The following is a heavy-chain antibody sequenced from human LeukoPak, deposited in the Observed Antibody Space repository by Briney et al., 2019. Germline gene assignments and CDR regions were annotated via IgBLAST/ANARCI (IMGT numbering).Heavy chain of an antibody. V-gene: IGHV3-21*01. CDR1: GFRLSSYN. CDR2: ITSSSSYI. Sequence: GGSLRLSCAASGFRLSSYNMNWVRQAPGKGLEWVSSITSSSSYIYYADSVKGRFTISRDNAKNSLYLQINSLRAEDTAVYYCARLLVSFYYDSSGYYYNYWGQGTLVTVSS. J-gene: IGHJ4*02. CDR3: ARLLVSFYYDSSGYYYNY. D-gene: IGHD3-22*01.